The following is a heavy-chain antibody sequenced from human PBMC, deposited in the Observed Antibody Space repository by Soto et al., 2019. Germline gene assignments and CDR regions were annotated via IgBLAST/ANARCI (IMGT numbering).Heavy chain of an antibody. CDR1: GFTFSSYA. CDR2: LSGSGGST. D-gene: IGHD1-26*01. V-gene: IGHV3-23*01. J-gene: IGHJ4*02. CDR3: AKYQKSSGELLRPFDY. Sequence: TGGTLTLSCAVSGFTFSSYAMSWVRQAPGKGLEWVSALSGSGGSTYYADSVKGRFTISRDNSKNTLYLQMNSLRAEDTAVYYCAKYQKSSGELLRPFDYWGQGTLVTVSS.